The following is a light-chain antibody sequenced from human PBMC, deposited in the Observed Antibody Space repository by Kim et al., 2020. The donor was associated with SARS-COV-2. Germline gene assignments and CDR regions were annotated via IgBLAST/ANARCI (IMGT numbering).Light chain of an antibody. V-gene: IGLV1-44*01. J-gene: IGLJ3*02. Sequence: QSALTQPPSASGTPGQTVTISCSGRRSNVGNNPVTWFQQVPGTAPKLLMSNDNQRPSGVPDRFSASKSGTSASLAISGLQSEDEAVYYCGSWDDSLSGRVFGGGTKLTVL. CDR2: NDN. CDR3: GSWDDSLSGRV. CDR1: RSNVGNNP.